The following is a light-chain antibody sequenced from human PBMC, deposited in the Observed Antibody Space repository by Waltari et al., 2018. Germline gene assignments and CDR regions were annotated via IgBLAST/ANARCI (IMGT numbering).Light chain of an antibody. CDR1: SGVNVVSYH. CDR3: MIWHRGVWV. CDR2: YKSVSDK. Sequence: QAVVTQPSSLSASPGASASLTCTLRSGVNVVSYHIYWYQLKAGSPPQFLLRYKSVSDKQLGSGVPSRFSGSKDASANVGILLISGLRSEDEADYYCMIWHRGVWVSGGGTQLTVL. V-gene: IGLV5-45*03. J-gene: IGLJ3*02.